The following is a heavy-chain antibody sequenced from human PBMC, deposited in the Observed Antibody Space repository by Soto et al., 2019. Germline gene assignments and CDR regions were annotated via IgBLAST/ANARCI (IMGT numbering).Heavy chain of an antibody. J-gene: IGHJ4*02. D-gene: IGHD1-26*01. CDR1: GFTFSSYA. CDR3: ARRGSGSYYDY. Sequence: EVPLLETGGGLVQPGGSLRLSCAASGFTFSSYAMRWVRQAPVKGLGWVSAISGSGDSTYYADSVKGRFTISRDNSKNTLYLQMNSLRAEDTAVYYCARRGSGSYYDYWGQGTLVTVPS. V-gene: IGHV3-23*01. CDR2: ISGSGDST.